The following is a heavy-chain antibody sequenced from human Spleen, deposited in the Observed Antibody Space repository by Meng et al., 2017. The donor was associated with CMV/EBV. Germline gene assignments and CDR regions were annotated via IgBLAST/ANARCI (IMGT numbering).Heavy chain of an antibody. CDR3: ASHMGNDP. Sequence: LSLPCAVYGWSFSGYYWSWIRQPPGKGLEWIGEINHSGSTNYNPSLKSRVTTSVDTSKNQFSLKLSSVTAADTAVYYCASHMGNDPWGQGTLVTVSS. CDR2: INHSGST. CDR1: GWSFSGYY. J-gene: IGHJ5*02. V-gene: IGHV4-34*01. D-gene: IGHD7-27*01.